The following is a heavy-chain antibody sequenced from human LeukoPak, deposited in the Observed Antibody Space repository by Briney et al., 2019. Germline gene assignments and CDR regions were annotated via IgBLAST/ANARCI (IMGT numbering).Heavy chain of an antibody. D-gene: IGHD3-10*01. V-gene: IGHV3-21*01. Sequence: GGSLRRSCAASGFTFSSYSRNWVRQAPGKGLEWVSSISSSSSYIYYADSVKGRFTISRDNAKNSLYLQMNSLRAEDTAVYYCARDPPGSYYLFYYMDVWGKGTTVTISS. J-gene: IGHJ6*03. CDR1: GFTFSSYS. CDR3: ARDPPGSYYLFYYMDV. CDR2: ISSSSSYI.